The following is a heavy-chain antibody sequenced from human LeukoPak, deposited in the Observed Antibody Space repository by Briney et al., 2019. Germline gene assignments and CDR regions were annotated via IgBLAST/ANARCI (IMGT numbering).Heavy chain of an antibody. CDR3: ASSITMVRGVISDY. CDR2: IYYSGST. D-gene: IGHD3-10*01. J-gene: IGHJ4*02. CDR1: GGSISSYY. Sequence: PSETLSLTCTVSGGSISSYYWSWIRQPPGKGLEWIGYIYYSGSTNYNPSLKSRVTISVDTSKNQFSLKLSSVTAADTAVYYCASSITMVRGVISDYWGQGTLVTVFS. V-gene: IGHV4-59*01.